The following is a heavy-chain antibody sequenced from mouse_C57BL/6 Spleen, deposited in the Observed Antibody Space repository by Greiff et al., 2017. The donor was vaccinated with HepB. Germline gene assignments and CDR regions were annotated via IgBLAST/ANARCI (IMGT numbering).Heavy chain of an antibody. D-gene: IGHD1-1*01. J-gene: IGHJ3*01. Sequence: DVKLQESGGGLVKPGGSLKLSCAASGFTFSSYAMSWVRQTPEKRLEWVATISDGGSYTYYPDNVKGRFTISRDNAKNNLYLQMSHLKSEDTAMYYCARERGHLYGAWFAYWGQGTLVTVSA. CDR2: ISDGGSYT. CDR3: ARERGHLYGAWFAY. V-gene: IGHV5-4*01. CDR1: GFTFSSYA.